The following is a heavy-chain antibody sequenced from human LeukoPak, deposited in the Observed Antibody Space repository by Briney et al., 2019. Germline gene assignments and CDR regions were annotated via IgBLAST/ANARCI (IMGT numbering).Heavy chain of an antibody. CDR1: GFTFGDYA. CDR2: IRSKAYGGTT. Sequence: PGGSLRLSCTASGFTFGDYAMSWFRQAPGKGLEWVGFIRSKAYGGTTEYAASVKGRFTISRDDSKSIAYLQMNSLRTEDTAVYYCTRPENDFWSGLYGPFYYYYGMDVWGQGTTVTVSS. D-gene: IGHD3-3*01. J-gene: IGHJ6*02. V-gene: IGHV3-49*03. CDR3: TRPENDFWSGLYGPFYYYYGMDV.